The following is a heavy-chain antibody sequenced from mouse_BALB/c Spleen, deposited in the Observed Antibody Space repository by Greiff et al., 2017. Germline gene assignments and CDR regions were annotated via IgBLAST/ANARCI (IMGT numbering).Heavy chain of an antibody. D-gene: IGHD2-3*01. Sequence: VKLMESGPELVKPGASVKISCKASGYAFSSSWMNWVKQRPGQGLEWIGRIYPGDGDTNYNGKFKGKATLTADKSSSTAYMQLSSLTSVDSAVYFCARFDDGYFYWGQGTSVTVSS. CDR2: IYPGDGDT. V-gene: IGHV1-82*01. CDR1: GYAFSSSW. CDR3: ARFDDGYFY. J-gene: IGHJ4*01.